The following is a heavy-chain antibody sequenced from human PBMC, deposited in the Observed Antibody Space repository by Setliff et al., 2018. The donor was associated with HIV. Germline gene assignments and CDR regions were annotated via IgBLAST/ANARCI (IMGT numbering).Heavy chain of an antibody. CDR2: FHYRGSP. J-gene: IGHJ2*01. V-gene: IGHV4-59*01. Sequence: SETLSLTCTVSGDSFNNYHWSRIRQPPGEGLEFLGFFHYRGSPIYNPSLKSRVKISVDTSKNQFSLNLTSVTAADTAVYYCARSVARDYWYFGHWGRGTLVTVSS. CDR1: GDSFNNYH. D-gene: IGHD6-6*01. CDR3: ARSVARDYWYFGH.